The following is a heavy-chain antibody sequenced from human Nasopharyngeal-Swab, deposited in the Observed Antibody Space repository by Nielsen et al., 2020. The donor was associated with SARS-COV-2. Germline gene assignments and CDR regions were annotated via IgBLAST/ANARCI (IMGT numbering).Heavy chain of an antibody. CDR3: ARDGRVGDAYTGLDV. J-gene: IGHJ6*02. CDR2: INHHERT. D-gene: IGHD5-24*01. Sequence: SETLSLTCSVSGGSFNGFYWNWIRQAPGKGLEWIGEINHHERTNYNPSLKSRIAMLVDTSNNQVSLKVSSVSAGDTAVYYCARDGRVGDAYTGLDVWGQGTTVTVSS. CDR1: GGSFNGFY. V-gene: IGHV4-34*01.